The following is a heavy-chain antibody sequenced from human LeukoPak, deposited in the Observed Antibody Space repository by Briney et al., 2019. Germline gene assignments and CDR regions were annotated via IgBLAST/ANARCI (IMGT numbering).Heavy chain of an antibody. CDR3: ARGYYDYVWGSYRYTHFDY. V-gene: IGHV3-33*01. CDR1: GFTFSSYG. J-gene: IGHJ4*02. CDR2: IWYDGSNK. Sequence: SGGSLRLSCAASGFTFSSYGMLWVSQAPGKGLEWVAVIWYDGSNKYYADSVKGRFTISRDNSKNTLYLQMNSLRAEDTAVYYCARGYYDYVWGSYRYTHFDYWGQGTLVTVSS. D-gene: IGHD3-16*02.